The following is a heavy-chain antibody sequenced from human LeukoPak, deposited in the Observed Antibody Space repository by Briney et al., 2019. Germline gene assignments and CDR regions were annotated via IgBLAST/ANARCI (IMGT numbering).Heavy chain of an antibody. J-gene: IGHJ5*02. CDR2: IIPILGIA. CDR3: ARTPGGNSRAWFDP. Sequence: SVKVSCKASGGTFSSYAISWVRQAPGQGLEWMGRIIPILGIANYAQKFQGRVTITAGKSTSTAYMELSSLRSEDTAVYYCARTPGGNSRAWFDPWGQGTLVTVSS. V-gene: IGHV1-69*04. CDR1: GGTFSSYA. D-gene: IGHD4-23*01.